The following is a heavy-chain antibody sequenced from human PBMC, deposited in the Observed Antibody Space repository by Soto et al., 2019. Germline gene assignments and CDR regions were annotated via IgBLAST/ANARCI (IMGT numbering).Heavy chain of an antibody. J-gene: IGHJ5*02. D-gene: IGHD3-10*01. CDR3: ARAYGSGSYNWFDP. Sequence: PSETLSLTCTVSGGSISSYYWSWIRQPPGKGLEWIGYIYYSGSTNYNPSLKSRVTISVDTSKNQFSLKLSSVTAADTAVYYCARAYGSGSYNWFDPWGQGTLVTVSS. CDR1: GGSISSYY. V-gene: IGHV4-59*01. CDR2: IYYSGST.